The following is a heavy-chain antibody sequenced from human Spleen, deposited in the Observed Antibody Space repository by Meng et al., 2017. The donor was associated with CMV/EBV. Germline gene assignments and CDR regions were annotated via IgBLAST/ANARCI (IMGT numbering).Heavy chain of an antibody. CDR1: GYTFTSYY. CDR2: INPNSGGT. CDR3: AREGTYGSGSSNYYYGMDV. J-gene: IGHJ6*02. Sequence: ASVKVSCKASGYTFTSYYMHWVRQAPGQGLEWMGWINPNSGGTNYAQKFQGRVTMTRDTSISTAYMELSRLRSDDTAVYYCAREGTYGSGSSNYYYGMDVWGQGTTVTVSS. D-gene: IGHD3-10*01. V-gene: IGHV1-2*02.